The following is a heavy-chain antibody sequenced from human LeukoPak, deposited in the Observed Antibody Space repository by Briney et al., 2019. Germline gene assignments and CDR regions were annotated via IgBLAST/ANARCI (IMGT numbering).Heavy chain of an antibody. V-gene: IGHV1-69*13. CDR2: IIPIFGTA. Sequence: ASVKVSCKASGGTFISYAISWVRQAPGQGLEWMGGIIPIFGTANYAQKFQGRVTITADESTSTAYMELSSLRSEDTAVYYCASPKDPYYDSSGYYSYWGQGTLVTVSS. CDR3: ASPKDPYYDSSGYYSY. D-gene: IGHD3-22*01. CDR1: GGTFISYA. J-gene: IGHJ4*02.